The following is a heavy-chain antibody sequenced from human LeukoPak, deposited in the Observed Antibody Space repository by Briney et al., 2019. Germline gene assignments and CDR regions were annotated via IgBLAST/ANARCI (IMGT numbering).Heavy chain of an antibody. CDR1: DVSIRTYY. CDR2: IYYRGDI. V-gene: IGHV4-59*03. CDR3: ATNKDWAEAD. Sequence: PSETLSLTCGVSDVSIRTYYWSWIRQSPGQGLEWIGNIYYRGDINYNPSLKSRVIISIDTSKNQFSLKATSLTAADTAVYYCATNKDWAEADWGQGTLVIVSS. D-gene: IGHD3/OR15-3a*01. J-gene: IGHJ4*02.